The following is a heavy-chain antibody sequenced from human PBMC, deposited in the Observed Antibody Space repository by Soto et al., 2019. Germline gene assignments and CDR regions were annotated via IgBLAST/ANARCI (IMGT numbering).Heavy chain of an antibody. CDR3: ARGDGGDYVPPQNYYCYGMDV. Sequence: QVQLVQSGAEVKKPGASVKVSCKASGYTFTSYGISWVRQAPGQGLEWMGWISAYNGNTNYAQKLQGRVTMTTDTSTSTAYMELRRLRSDDTAVYYCARGDGGDYVPPQNYYCYGMDVWGQGTTVTVSS. D-gene: IGHD4-17*01. V-gene: IGHV1-18*01. CDR1: GYTFTSYG. CDR2: ISAYNGNT. J-gene: IGHJ6*02.